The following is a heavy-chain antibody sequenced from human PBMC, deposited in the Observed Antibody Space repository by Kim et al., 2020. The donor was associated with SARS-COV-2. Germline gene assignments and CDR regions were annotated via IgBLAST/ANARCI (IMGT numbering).Heavy chain of an antibody. V-gene: IGHV4-59*01. J-gene: IGHJ5*02. Sequence: SETLSLTCTVSGGSISSYYWSWIRQPPGKGLEWIGYIYYSGSTNYNPSLKSRVTISVDTSKNQFSLKLSSVTAADTAVYYCARGPYGSGSYYNAGDPWGQGTLVTVSS. CDR2: IYYSGST. CDR3: ARGPYGSGSYYNAGDP. CDR1: GGSISSYY. D-gene: IGHD3-10*01.